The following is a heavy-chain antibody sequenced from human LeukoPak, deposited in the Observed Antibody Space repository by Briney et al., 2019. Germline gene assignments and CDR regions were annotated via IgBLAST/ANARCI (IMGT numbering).Heavy chain of an antibody. J-gene: IGHJ4*02. CDR2: ISTSSSYI. V-gene: IGHV3-21*01. CDR1: GFTLSSYN. CDR3: ARADLRYFDRAPFDY. Sequence: GGSLRLSCAASGFTLSSYNMNWVRQAPGRGLEWVSFISTSSSYIYYADSVKGRFTISRDNARKSVYLEMNSLRAEDTAVYYCARADLRYFDRAPFDYWGQGTLVTVSS. D-gene: IGHD3-9*01.